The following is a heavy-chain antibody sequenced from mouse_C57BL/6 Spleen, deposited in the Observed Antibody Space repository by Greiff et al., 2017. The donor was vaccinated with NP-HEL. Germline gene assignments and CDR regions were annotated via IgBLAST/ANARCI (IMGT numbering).Heavy chain of an antibody. CDR1: GYTFTSYT. V-gene: IGHV1-4*01. D-gene: IGHD2-2*01. J-gene: IGHJ3*01. Sequence: VQLQQSGAELARPGASVKMSCKASGYTFTSYTMHWVKQRPGQGLEWIGYINPSSGYTKYNQKFKDKATLTADKSSSTAYMQLSSLTSEDSAVYYCAREGGYDEAWFAYWGQGTLVTVSA. CDR2: INPSSGYT. CDR3: AREGGYDEAWFAY.